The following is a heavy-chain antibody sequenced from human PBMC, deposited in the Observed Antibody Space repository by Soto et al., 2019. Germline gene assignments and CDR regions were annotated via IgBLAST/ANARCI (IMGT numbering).Heavy chain of an antibody. V-gene: IGHV4-59*01. CDR3: ARGVEGYYGDYTTVGFDY. D-gene: IGHD4-17*01. CDR1: GGSISSYY. J-gene: IGHJ4*02. CDR2: IYYSGST. Sequence: PSETLSLTCTVSGGSISSYYWSWIRQPSGKGLEWIGYIYYSGSTNYNPSLKSRVTISVDTSKNQFSLKLSSVTAADTAVYYCARGVEGYYGDYTTVGFDYWGQGTLVTVSS.